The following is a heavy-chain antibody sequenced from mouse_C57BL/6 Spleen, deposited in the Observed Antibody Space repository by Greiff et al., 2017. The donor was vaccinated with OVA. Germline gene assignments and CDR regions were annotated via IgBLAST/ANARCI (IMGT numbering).Heavy chain of an antibody. J-gene: IGHJ1*03. CDR2: IVPETGGT. V-gene: IGHV1-15*01. CDR3: TRGWGNSWYCDG. Sequence: QVQLQQSGAELVRPGASVTLSCTASGYTFTDYYMHWVKQTPVHGLEWIGAIVPETGGTAYNQKFKGKAILTADKSSSTAYMELRSLTSEDSAVYYCTRGWGNSWYCDGWGTGTTVTVSS. CDR1: GYTFTDYY. D-gene: IGHD1-1*02.